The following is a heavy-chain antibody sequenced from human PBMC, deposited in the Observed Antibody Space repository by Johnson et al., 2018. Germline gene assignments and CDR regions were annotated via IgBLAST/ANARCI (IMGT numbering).Heavy chain of an antibody. CDR1: GFTFSSYD. V-gene: IGHV3-13*01. CDR2: IGTAGDT. Sequence: EVQLVESGGGLVQPGGSLRLSCAASGFTFSSYDMHWVRQATGKGLEWVSAIGTAGDTYYPGSVKGRFTISRENAKNSLFLQMNSLRAEDTAVYYCARDQGGDAFDIWGRGTVVTVSS. J-gene: IGHJ3*02. CDR3: ARDQGGDAFDI. D-gene: IGHD3-16*01.